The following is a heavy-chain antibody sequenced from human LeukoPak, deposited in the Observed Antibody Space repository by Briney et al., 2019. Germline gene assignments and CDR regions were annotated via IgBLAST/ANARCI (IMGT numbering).Heavy chain of an antibody. CDR1: VGTFSSDA. CDR2: IIPIFGTA. V-gene: IGHV1-69*05. Sequence: SVKVSCKASVGTFSSDAISWVRQAPGQGLEWMGRIIPIFGTANYAQKIQGRVTITTDESTSTAYMELSSLRSEDTAVYYCAREPGYSSGWYYFDYWGQGTLVTVSS. CDR3: AREPGYSSGWYYFDY. J-gene: IGHJ4*02. D-gene: IGHD6-19*01.